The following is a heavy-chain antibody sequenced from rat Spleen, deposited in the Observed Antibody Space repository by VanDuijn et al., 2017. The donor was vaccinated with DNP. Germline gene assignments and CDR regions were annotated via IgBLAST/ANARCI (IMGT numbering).Heavy chain of an antibody. V-gene: IGHV5-20*01. CDR2: IIYDGGST. Sequence: EVQLVESGGGLVRPGRSLKLSCAASGLTFSDHNMAWVRQTPKKGLEWVATIIYDGGSTYYRDSVKGRFTISRDIAKSSLYLHMDSLRSEETATYYCTALTTGYYFDYWGQGVMVTVSS. D-gene: IGHD1-7*01. CDR3: TALTTGYYFDY. J-gene: IGHJ2*01. CDR1: GLTFSDHN.